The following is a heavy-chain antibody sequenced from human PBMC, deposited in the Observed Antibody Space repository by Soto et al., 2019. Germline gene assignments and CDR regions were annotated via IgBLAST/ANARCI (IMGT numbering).Heavy chain of an antibody. J-gene: IGHJ4*02. CDR1: GFTFSAYS. V-gene: IGHV3-48*02. CDR3: ARDRGELAAAVHDY. D-gene: IGHD6-13*01. CDR2: ISSSTSTI. Sequence: GGSLRLSCAASGFTFSAYSMNWVRQAPGKGLEWVSYISSSTSTIYYADSVKGRFTISRDNAKKSLYLQMNSLRDEDTAVYYCARDRGELAAAVHDYWGQGTLVTVSS.